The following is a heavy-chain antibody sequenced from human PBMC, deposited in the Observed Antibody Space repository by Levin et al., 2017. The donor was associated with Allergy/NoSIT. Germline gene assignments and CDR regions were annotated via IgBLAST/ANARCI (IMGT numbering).Heavy chain of an antibody. CDR2: TSWNSDSI. Sequence: LGGSLRLSCVASGFTFDNHAMHWVRQPPGKGLEWVSGTSWNSDSIAYTDSVKGRFTISRDNAKNSLYLQMNSLRAEDTALYYCAKDMASSAWDAFDYWGQGTLVTVSS. V-gene: IGHV3-9*01. D-gene: IGHD6-19*01. J-gene: IGHJ4*02. CDR1: GFTFDNHA. CDR3: AKDMASSAWDAFDY.